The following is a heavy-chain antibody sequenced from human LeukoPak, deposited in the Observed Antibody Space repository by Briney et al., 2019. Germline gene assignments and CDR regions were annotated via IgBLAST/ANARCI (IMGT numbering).Heavy chain of an antibody. D-gene: IGHD2-2*01. CDR1: GVTFSSYA. CDR2: ISSNGGST. CDR3: VKDAFLGYCSSTSCGPFDY. J-gene: IGHJ4*02. Sequence: GGSLRLSCSTSGVTFSSYAMHWFRQAPGQGLEYVSAISSNGGSTYYADSVKGRFTISRDNSKNTLYLQMSSLRAEDTAVYYCVKDAFLGYCSSTSCGPFDYWGQGTLVTVSS. V-gene: IGHV3-64D*06.